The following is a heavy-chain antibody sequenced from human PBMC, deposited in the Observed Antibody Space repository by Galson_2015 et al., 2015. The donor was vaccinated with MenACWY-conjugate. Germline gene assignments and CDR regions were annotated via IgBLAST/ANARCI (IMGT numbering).Heavy chain of an antibody. CDR1: GASMSNYS. J-gene: IGHJ5*02. CDR3: ARRATTGWFNP. D-gene: IGHD4-17*01. V-gene: IGHV4-59*13. Sequence: SETLSLTCTVSGASMSNYSWTWVRQSPEKGLEWIGHIYHSGATNYNPSLQSRVIISADASKGQISLNLASVSAADTAVYYCARRATTGWFNPRGQGTQVIVSS. CDR2: IYHSGAT.